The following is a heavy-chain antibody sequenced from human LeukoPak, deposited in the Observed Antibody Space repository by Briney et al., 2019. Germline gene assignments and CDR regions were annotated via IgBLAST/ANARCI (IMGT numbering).Heavy chain of an antibody. D-gene: IGHD2-2*01. CDR2: INHSGST. J-gene: IGHJ5*02. CDR1: GGSFSGYS. Sequence: SETLSLTCAVDGGSFSGYSWSWVRQPPGKGLEWIGEINHSGSTNYNPSLKGRVTISVDTSKSQVSLKLSSVTAADTAVYYCARRVNAGRQLLSRPNWFDPWGQGTLVSVSS. CDR3: ARRVNAGRQLLSRPNWFDP. V-gene: IGHV4-34*01.